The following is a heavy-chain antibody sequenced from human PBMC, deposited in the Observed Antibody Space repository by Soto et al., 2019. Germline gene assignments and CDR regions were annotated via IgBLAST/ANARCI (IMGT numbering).Heavy chain of an antibody. Sequence: ASVKVSCKASGYTFTSYGISWVRQAPGQGLEWMGWISAYNGNTNYAQKLQGRVTMTTDTSTSTAYMELRSLRSDDAAVYYCARDGDSSGYYYVYFEYWGQGTLVTVSS. J-gene: IGHJ4*02. CDR3: ARDGDSSGYYYVYFEY. CDR2: ISAYNGNT. CDR1: GYTFTSYG. D-gene: IGHD3-22*01. V-gene: IGHV1-18*01.